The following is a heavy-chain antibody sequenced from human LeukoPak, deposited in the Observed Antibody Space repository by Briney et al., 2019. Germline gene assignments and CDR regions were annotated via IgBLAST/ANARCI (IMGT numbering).Heavy chain of an antibody. V-gene: IGHV1-18*01. D-gene: IGHD3-3*01. CDR1: GYTFTSYG. J-gene: IGHJ4*02. CDR3: ARVGYYDFWSGYSAFDY. Sequence: SVKVSCKASGYTFTSYGISWVRQAPGQGLEWMGWISAYNGNTNYAQKLQGRVTMTTDTSTSTAYMELRSLRSDDTAVYYCARVGYYDFWSGYSAFDYWGQGTLVTVSS. CDR2: ISAYNGNT.